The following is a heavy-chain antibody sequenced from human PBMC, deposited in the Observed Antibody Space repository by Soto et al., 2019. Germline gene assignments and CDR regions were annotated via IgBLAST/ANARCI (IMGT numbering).Heavy chain of an antibody. CDR3: ARDHGYSSTSNSYFYGMDV. CDR1: GFTFSSYW. CDR2: IKQGGSEK. D-gene: IGHD6-13*01. Sequence: GGSLRLSCAASGFTFSSYWMNWVRQAPGKGLEWVANIKQGGSEKYYVDSVKGRFTISRDNAKNSLFLQMNSLRAEDTAVYYCARDHGYSSTSNSYFYGMDVWGQGTTVTVSS. V-gene: IGHV3-7*03. J-gene: IGHJ6*02.